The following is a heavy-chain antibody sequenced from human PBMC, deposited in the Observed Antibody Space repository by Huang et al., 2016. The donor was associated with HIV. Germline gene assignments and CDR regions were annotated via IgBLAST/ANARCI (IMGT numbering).Heavy chain of an antibody. Sequence: QVQLEESGPGLVKPSETLSLTCTVSGGSIISKYHHWGWIRQPPGKRLEWIGSSYYRGSTHYNPSRKGRVTISVDTSENHFFLRLNSTMAADTAVYYGARHQAYGYYFRGFDVWGQGAIVTVSS. J-gene: IGHJ3*01. CDR3: ARHQAYGYYFRGFDV. CDR2: SYYRGST. D-gene: IGHD5-18*01. CDR1: GGSIISKYHH. V-gene: IGHV4-39*01.